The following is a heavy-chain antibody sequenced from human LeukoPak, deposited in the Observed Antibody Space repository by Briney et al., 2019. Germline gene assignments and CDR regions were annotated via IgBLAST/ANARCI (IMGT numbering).Heavy chain of an antibody. J-gene: IGHJ4*02. D-gene: IGHD4-23*01. CDR2: ISYDGSNK. Sequence: GRSLRLSCAASGFTFSSYAMHWVRQAPGKGLEWVAVISYDGSNKYYADSVKGRFTISRDNSKNTLYLQMNSLRAEDTAVYYCASEMGGNALDYCGQGTLVTVSS. CDR3: ASEMGGNALDY. CDR1: GFTFSSYA. V-gene: IGHV3-30*04.